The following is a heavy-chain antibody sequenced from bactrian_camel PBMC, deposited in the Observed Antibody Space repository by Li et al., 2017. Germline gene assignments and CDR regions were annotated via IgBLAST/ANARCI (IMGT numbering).Heavy chain of an antibody. CDR3: AADFLQYCRTSRLNY. CDR1: GNTYVAPC. J-gene: IGHJ4*01. V-gene: IGHV3S1*01. CDR2: INWRMGGT. Sequence: HVQLVESGGGSVQAGGSLRLSCVVSGNTYVAPCMAWFRQAPGKTREQVAEINWRMGGTNYDDSVKGRFTISQDVAKNILYLQMNSLKPEDTAKYYCAADFLQYCRTSRLNYWGQGTQVTVS. D-gene: IGHD2*01.